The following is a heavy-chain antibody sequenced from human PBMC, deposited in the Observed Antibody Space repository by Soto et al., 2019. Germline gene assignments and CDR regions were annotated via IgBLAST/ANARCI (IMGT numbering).Heavy chain of an antibody. J-gene: IGHJ4*02. Sequence: EVQLLESGGGLVQPGGSLRLSCAASGFTFSSYAMSWVRQAPGKGLEWVSAIGGRGDSTYYADSVKGRFTISRDNSRDTLYLQMNSLRAEETAVYYCAKDLIYGYNSGRPFDYWGQGTLVTVSS. CDR3: AKDLIYGYNSGRPFDY. CDR1: GFTFSSYA. CDR2: IGGRGDST. D-gene: IGHD6-19*01. V-gene: IGHV3-23*01.